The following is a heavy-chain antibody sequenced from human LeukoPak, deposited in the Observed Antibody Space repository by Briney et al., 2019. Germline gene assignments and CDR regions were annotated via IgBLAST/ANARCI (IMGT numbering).Heavy chain of an antibody. CDR2: ISSSSSYI. CDR3: ASDYDFWSGYYSAGDY. Sequence: KTGGSLRLSCAASGFTFSSYSMNWVRQAPGKVLEWLSSISSSSSYIYYADSVKGRFTISRDNAKNSLYLQMNSLRAEDTAVYYCASDYDFWSGYYSAGDYWGQGTLVTVSS. J-gene: IGHJ4*02. CDR1: GFTFSSYS. V-gene: IGHV3-21*01. D-gene: IGHD3-3*01.